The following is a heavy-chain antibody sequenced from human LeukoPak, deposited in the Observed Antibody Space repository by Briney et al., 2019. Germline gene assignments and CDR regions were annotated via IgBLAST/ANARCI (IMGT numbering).Heavy chain of an antibody. CDR2: ISSSSSYI. CDR3: ARGGSSSSFFDY. J-gene: IGHJ4*02. V-gene: IGHV3-21*01. Sequence: GGSLRLSCAASGFTFSSYSMNWVRQAPGKGLEWASSISSSSSYIYYADSVKGRFTISRDNAKNSLYLQMNSLRAEDTAVYYCARGGSSSSFFDYWGQGTLVTVSS. D-gene: IGHD6-6*01. CDR1: GFTFSSYS.